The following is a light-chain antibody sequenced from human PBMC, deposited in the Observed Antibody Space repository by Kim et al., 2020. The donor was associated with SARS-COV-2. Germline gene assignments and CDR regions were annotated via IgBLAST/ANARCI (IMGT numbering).Light chain of an antibody. V-gene: IGKV3-20*01. CDR2: DVS. J-gene: IGKJ5*01. Sequence: LSPVERGTRSCRASQHVGINLAWYQQTPGQAPRLLIYDVSTRATGIPDRFSGSQSGTDFTLTISRLEPEDFAVYYCQQYTHSPITFGQGTRLEIK. CDR1: QHVGIN. CDR3: QQYTHSPIT.